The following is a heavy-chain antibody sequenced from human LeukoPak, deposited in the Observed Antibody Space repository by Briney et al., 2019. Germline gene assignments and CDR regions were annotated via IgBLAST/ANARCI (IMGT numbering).Heavy chain of an antibody. CDR3: ARIPRDVRGVDY. V-gene: IGHV4-34*01. CDR1: GGSFSGYY. J-gene: IGHJ4*02. D-gene: IGHD3-10*02. Sequence: SETLSLICAVYGGSFSGYYWSWIRQPPGKGLEWIGEINHSGSTNYNPSLKSRVTISVDTSKNQFSLKLSSVTAADTAVYYCARIPRDVRGVDYWGQGTLVTVSS. CDR2: INHSGST.